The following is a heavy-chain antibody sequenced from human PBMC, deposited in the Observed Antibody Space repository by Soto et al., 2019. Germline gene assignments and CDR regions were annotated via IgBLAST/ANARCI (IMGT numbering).Heavy chain of an antibody. CDR3: ASGAAFYYDTSRY. CDR1: GFNFNIHA. V-gene: IGHV3-30-3*01. Sequence: LRLSCAAPGFNFNIHALHWIRQAPGEGLEWVAVMSPGGNSQYYADSVKGRFTISRDTSKSTLYLQMTSLRPEDTAVYYCASGAAFYYDTSRYWGQGTLVTVSS. J-gene: IGHJ4*02. D-gene: IGHD3-22*01. CDR2: MSPGGNSQ.